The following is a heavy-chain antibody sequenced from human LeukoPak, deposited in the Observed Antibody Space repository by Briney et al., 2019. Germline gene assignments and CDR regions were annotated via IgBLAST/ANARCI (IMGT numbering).Heavy chain of an antibody. Sequence: PSETLSLTCTVSGGSISSSSYYWGWIRQPPGKGLEWIGSIYYSGSTYYNPSLKSRVTISVDTSKNQFSLKLSSVTAADTAAYYWARLLYGIDYWGQGTLVTGSS. J-gene: IGHJ4*02. CDR1: GGSISSSSYY. CDR2: IYYSGST. CDR3: ARLLYGIDY. V-gene: IGHV4-39*01. D-gene: IGHD3-16*01.